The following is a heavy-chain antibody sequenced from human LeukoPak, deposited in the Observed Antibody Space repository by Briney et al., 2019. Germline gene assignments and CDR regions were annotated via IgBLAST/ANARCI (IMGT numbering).Heavy chain of an antibody. CDR3: AKDEEGYSSGWYGS. Sequence: GRSLRLSCAASGFTFSSYGMHRVRQAPGKGLEWVAVISYDGSNKYYADSVKGRFTISRDNSKNTLYLQMNSLRAEDTAVYYCAKDEEGYSSGWYGSWGQGTLVTVSS. CDR2: ISYDGSNK. V-gene: IGHV3-30*18. D-gene: IGHD6-19*01. J-gene: IGHJ5*01. CDR1: GFTFSSYG.